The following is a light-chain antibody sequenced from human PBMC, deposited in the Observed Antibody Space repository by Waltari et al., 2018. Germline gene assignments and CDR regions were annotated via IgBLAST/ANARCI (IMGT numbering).Light chain of an antibody. V-gene: IGKV3-20*01. Sequence: DIVLTQSPGTPSLSLGERATLPCRSSQSVSKYLAWYQQRPGQAPRLLLDAASTRATGIPDRCSGSGSETDFCLCISRLEPEGFAVYGCQNQVRLPATFNQGTKVEI. J-gene: IGKJ1*01. CDR3: QNQVRLPAT. CDR1: QSVSKY. CDR2: AAS.